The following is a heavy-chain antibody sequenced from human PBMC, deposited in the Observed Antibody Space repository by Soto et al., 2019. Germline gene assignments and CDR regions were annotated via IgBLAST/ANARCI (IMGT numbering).Heavy chain of an antibody. CDR3: VVAAQPYYFDY. V-gene: IGHV1-18*01. J-gene: IGHJ4*02. CDR2: ISAYNGNT. CDR1: GYTFTNFG. D-gene: IGHD2-15*01. Sequence: GASVKVSCKASGYTFTNFGISWVRQAPGQGLEWMGWISAYNGNTNYAQKLQGRVTMTTDTSTSTAYMELRSLRSDDTAVYYCVVAAQPYYFDYWGQGTLVTVSS.